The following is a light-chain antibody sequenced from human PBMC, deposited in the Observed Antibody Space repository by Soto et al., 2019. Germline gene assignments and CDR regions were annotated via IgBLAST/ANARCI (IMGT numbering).Light chain of an antibody. Sequence: EIVLTQSPVTVSLSPMKRATLSCTASESVSSSYLAWYQQKPGQAPRLLIYGASSRAPAIPDRFSGSGSGTDFTLTISRLEPEDFAVYYCQLYGSSPQWTFGQGTKVDIK. CDR2: GAS. J-gene: IGKJ1*01. CDR1: ESVSSSY. CDR3: QLYGSSPQWT. V-gene: IGKV3-20*01.